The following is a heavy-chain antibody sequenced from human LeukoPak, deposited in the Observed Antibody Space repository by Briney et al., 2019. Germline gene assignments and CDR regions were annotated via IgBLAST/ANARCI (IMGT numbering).Heavy chain of an antibody. CDR1: GGSISSGSYY. D-gene: IGHD2-2*01. V-gene: IGHV4-61*02. Sequence: SETLSLTCTVSGGSISSGSYYWSWIRQPAGKGLEWIGRIYTSGSTNSNPSLKSRVTMSLDTSKNQFSLKMTSVTAADSAIYFCARMPVPIHDAFDIWGQGTAVMVSS. J-gene: IGHJ3*02. CDR2: IYTSGST. CDR3: ARMPVPIHDAFDI.